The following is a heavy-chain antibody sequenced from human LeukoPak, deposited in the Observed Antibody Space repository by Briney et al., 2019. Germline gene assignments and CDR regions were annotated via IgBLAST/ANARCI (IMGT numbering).Heavy chain of an antibody. Sequence: GGSLRLSCAASGFTFSNYDMHWVRQATGKGLEWVSGIGTAGDTYYPGSVKGRFTISRENAKNSLYLQMNSLRAEDTAVYYCARIAVTYTFDYWGQGTLVTVSS. CDR3: ARIAVTYTFDY. D-gene: IGHD4-17*01. CDR2: IGTAGDT. V-gene: IGHV3-13*01. CDR1: GFTFSNYD. J-gene: IGHJ4*02.